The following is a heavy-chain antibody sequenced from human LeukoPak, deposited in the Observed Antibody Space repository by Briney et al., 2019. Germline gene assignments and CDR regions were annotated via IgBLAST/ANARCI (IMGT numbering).Heavy chain of an antibody. CDR1: GYTFTGYY. CDR2: VNPNSGGT. V-gene: IGHV1-2*02. J-gene: IGHJ4*02. Sequence: GVSVKVSCKASGYTFTGYYMHWVRQAPGQGLEWMGWVNPNSGGTNYAQKFQGRVTMTRDTSISTVYMELSSLRSDDTAVYYCARDLPAAPGVSDYWGQGTLVTVSS. D-gene: IGHD2-2*01. CDR3: ARDLPAAPGVSDY.